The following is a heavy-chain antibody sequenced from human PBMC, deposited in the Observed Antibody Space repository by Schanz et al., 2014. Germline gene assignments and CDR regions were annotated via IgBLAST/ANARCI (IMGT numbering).Heavy chain of an antibody. CDR2: INTGSGDT. CDR3: ARGIGGYGANNYFDY. CDR1: GYTFTSYG. D-gene: IGHD5-12*01. Sequence: QVQLVQSGAEVKKPGASVKVSCKASGYTFTSYGISWVRQAPGQRLEWMGWINTGSGDTKYSQNFQGRVTITRDTSASTAYMELISLRSEDTAVYSCARGIGGYGANNYFDYWGQGTLXTVSS. V-gene: IGHV1-18*01. J-gene: IGHJ4*02.